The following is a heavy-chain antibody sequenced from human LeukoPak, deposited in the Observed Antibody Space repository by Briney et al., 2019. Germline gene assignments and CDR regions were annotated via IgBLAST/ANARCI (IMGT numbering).Heavy chain of an antibody. Sequence: SETLPLTCTVSGGSISSYYWSWIRQPAGKGLEWIGRIYTSGSTNYNPSLKSRVTMSVDTSKNQFSLKLSSVTAADTAVYYCARDLLVTTEYNWFDPWGQGTLVTVSS. J-gene: IGHJ5*02. CDR1: GGSISSYY. D-gene: IGHD4-17*01. CDR2: IYTSGST. CDR3: ARDLLVTTEYNWFDP. V-gene: IGHV4-4*07.